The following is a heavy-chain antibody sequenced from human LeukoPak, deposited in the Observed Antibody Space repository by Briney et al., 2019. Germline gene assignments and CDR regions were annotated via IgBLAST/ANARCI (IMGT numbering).Heavy chain of an antibody. CDR1: GFTFDKYG. V-gene: IGHV3-33*03. Sequence: PGRSLRLSCATSGFTFDKYGIHWVRQAPGKGLEWVAVIWHDGSRTHYADSLKGRFTISRDNSKDTAFLQMNSLRDEDSAAYYCARVYLERLTAGYFDHWGQGTWVTVS. D-gene: IGHD2-8*01. CDR3: ARVYLERLTAGYFDH. CDR2: IWHDGSRT. J-gene: IGHJ4*02.